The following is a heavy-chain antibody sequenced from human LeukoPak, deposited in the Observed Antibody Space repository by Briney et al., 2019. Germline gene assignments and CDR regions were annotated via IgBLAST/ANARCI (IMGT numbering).Heavy chain of an antibody. CDR3: ARGGRDGYNLVGY. D-gene: IGHD5-24*01. CDR1: GFTFSSYW. V-gene: IGHV3-74*01. Sequence: GGSLRLSCAASGFTFSSYWMHWVRHAPGKGLVWVSRINSDGSSTSYADSVKGRFTISRDNAKNTLYLQMNSLRAEDTAVYYCARGGRDGYNLVGYWGQGTLVTASS. CDR2: INSDGSST. J-gene: IGHJ4*02.